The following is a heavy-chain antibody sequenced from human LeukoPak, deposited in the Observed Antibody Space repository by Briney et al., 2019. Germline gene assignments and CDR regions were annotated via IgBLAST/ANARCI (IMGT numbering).Heavy chain of an antibody. CDR3: ARDLYRVVVTSGSAFDI. CDR1: GFTFSSYA. Sequence: GGSLRLSCAASGFTFSSYAMSWVRQAPGKGLEWVSAISGSGDSTYYADSVKGRFTISRDNSKNTLYLQMNSLRAEDTAVYYCARDLYRVVVTSGSAFDIWGQGTMVTVSS. V-gene: IGHV3-23*01. D-gene: IGHD2-21*02. J-gene: IGHJ3*02. CDR2: ISGSGDST.